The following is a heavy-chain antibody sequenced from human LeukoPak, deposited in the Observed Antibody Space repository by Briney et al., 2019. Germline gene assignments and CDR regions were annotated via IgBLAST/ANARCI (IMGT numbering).Heavy chain of an antibody. D-gene: IGHD1-26*01. CDR2: ISYDGGNK. J-gene: IGHJ4*02. CDR1: GFTFSTYN. Sequence: GGSLRLSCAASGFTFSTYNMHWVRQAPDKGLEWVALISYDGGNKYYADSVKGRFTTSRDNSKNTLYLQMNSLRVEDTAVYYCAKMGAGGGYWGQGTLVTVSS. CDR3: AKMGAGGGY. V-gene: IGHV3-30*18.